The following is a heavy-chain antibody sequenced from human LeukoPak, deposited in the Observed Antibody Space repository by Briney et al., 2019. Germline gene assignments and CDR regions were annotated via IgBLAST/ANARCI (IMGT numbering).Heavy chain of an antibody. Sequence: SETLSLTCTVSGGSIRSYYWSWIRQPPGKGLECIGYINYSGSTNYNPSLKSRVTISVDTSKNQFSLKLSSVTAADTAVYYCARVQTPSGSGSYSFDYWGQGTLVTVSS. D-gene: IGHD3-10*01. CDR1: GGSIRSYY. J-gene: IGHJ4*02. CDR3: ARVQTPSGSGSYSFDY. V-gene: IGHV4-59*01. CDR2: INYSGST.